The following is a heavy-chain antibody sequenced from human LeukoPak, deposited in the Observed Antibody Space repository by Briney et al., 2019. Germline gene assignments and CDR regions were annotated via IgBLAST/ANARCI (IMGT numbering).Heavy chain of an antibody. D-gene: IGHD5-12*01. CDR2: IDTDVSVT. J-gene: IGHJ4*02. V-gene: IGHV3-74*01. CDR1: GFTFSDYR. Sequence: GGSLRLSCAASGFTFSDYRMHWVRQAPGKGLVWVSRIDTDVSVTTYADSVKGRFTISRDNAKNTLFLQMNSLRAEDTAVYYCARDHSGYGNWGQGTLVTVSS. CDR3: ARDHSGYGN.